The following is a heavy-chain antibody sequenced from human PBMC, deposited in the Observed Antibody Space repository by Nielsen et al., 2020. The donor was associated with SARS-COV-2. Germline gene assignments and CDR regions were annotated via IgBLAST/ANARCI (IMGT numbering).Heavy chain of an antibody. CDR1: GFTFGDYA. D-gene: IGHD2-21*02. Sequence: GESLKISCTASGFTFGDYAMSWVRQAPGKGLEWVGFIRSKAYGGTTEYAASVKGRFTISRDDSKSIAYLQMNSLKTEDTAVYYCTHAYLAYCGGDCYKPRTGTNDAFDIWGQGTMVTVSS. CDR3: THAYLAYCGGDCYKPRTGTNDAFDI. CDR2: IRSKAYGGTT. V-gene: IGHV3-49*04. J-gene: IGHJ3*02.